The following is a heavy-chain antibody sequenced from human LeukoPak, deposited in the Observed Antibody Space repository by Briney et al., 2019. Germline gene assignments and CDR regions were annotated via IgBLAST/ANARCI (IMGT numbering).Heavy chain of an antibody. J-gene: IGHJ4*02. D-gene: IGHD1-26*01. V-gene: IGHV4-59*01. CDR3: TRNRGYYVNDY. CDR2: IYYSGST. Sequence: SETLSLTCTVSGGSISSYYWSWIRQPPGKGLEWIGYIYYSGSTNYNPSLKSRVTISVDTSKNQFSLKLSSVTAADTAVYYCTRNRGYYVNDYWGQGILVTVSS. CDR1: GGSISSYY.